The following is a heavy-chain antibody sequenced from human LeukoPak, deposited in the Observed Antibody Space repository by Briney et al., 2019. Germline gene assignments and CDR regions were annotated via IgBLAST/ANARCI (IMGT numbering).Heavy chain of an antibody. J-gene: IGHJ3*02. V-gene: IGHV1-18*01. D-gene: IGHD3-16*01. CDR1: GYTFTSYG. CDR2: ISAYNGNT. Sequence: ASVKVSCKASGYTFTSYGISWVRQAPGQGLEWMGWISAYNGNTNYAQKFQGRVTMTRDTSISTAYMELSRLRSDDTAVYYCARDLWSIRAFDIWGQGTMVTVSS. CDR3: ARDLWSIRAFDI.